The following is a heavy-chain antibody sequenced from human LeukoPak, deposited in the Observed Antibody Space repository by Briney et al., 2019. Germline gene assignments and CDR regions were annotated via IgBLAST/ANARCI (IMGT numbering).Heavy chain of an antibody. V-gene: IGHV3-66*01. Sequence: TGGSLRLSCAASGLADTNNYMTWVRQAPGKGLEWVSVIYSGGRTSYAASVKGRFTVSRDNAKNTVYLQVNGLKVDDTAVYYCARGTSTGYYRTEAFDLWGQGTLVTVSS. D-gene: IGHD3-22*01. CDR3: ARGTSTGYYRTEAFDL. J-gene: IGHJ3*01. CDR1: GLADTNNY. CDR2: IYSGGRT.